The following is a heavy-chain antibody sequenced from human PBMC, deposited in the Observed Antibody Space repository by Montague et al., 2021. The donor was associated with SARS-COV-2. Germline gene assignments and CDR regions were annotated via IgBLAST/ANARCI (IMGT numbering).Heavy chain of an antibody. CDR1: GFTFSTHW. CDR3: ARDHHMSLAP. J-gene: IGHJ5*02. V-gene: IGHV3-7*01. Sequence: SLRLSCAASGFTFSTHWMSWARQAPGKGLEWLANLNQDGSRTYYVGSVKGRFIIFRDNAENSLFLQMDSLRAEDTAVYYCARDHHMSLAPWGQGTLVIVSS. CDR2: LNQDGSRT. D-gene: IGHD2-21*01.